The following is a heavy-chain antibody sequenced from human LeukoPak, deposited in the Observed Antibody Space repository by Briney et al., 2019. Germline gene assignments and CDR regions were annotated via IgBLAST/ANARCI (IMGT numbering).Heavy chain of an antibody. D-gene: IGHD3-9*01. Sequence: GGSLRLSCAASGFTFSDYWMAWVRQAPGKGLEWVSGISWNSGSIGYADSVKGRFTISRDNAKNSLYLQMNSLRAEDTALYYCAKDNTYDILTGYHDYWGQGTLVTVSS. V-gene: IGHV3-9*01. CDR3: AKDNTYDILTGYHDY. J-gene: IGHJ4*02. CDR1: GFTFSDYW. CDR2: ISWNSGSI.